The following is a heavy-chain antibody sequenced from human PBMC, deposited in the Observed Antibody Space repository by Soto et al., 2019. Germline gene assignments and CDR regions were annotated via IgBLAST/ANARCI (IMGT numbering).Heavy chain of an antibody. V-gene: IGHV1-18*01. J-gene: IGHJ4*02. D-gene: IGHD2-21*02. CDR2: ISAYNGNT. CDR1: GYTFTSYG. CDR3: PRLVVTASEAFDY. Sequence: QVQLVQSGAEVKKPGASVKVSCKASGYTFTSYGISWVRQAPGQGLEWMGWISAYNGNTNYAQKLQGRVTMTTDTSTRTGYMALRSLRSDDTAVYYCPRLVVTASEAFDYWGQGTLVTVSS.